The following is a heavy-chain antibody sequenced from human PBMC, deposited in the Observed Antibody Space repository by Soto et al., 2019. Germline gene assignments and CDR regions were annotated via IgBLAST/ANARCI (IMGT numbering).Heavy chain of an antibody. Sequence: QVQLVESGGGDVQPGTSLRLSCVASGFTFTNNGMHWVRQAPGKGLEWVALVSHDGRKTFYADSVKGRLTIYRDNSKNTVYLHRSNLRPEDTAVYQCAKDLRQGASGATVYGMDVWGQGTKVTVSS. CDR3: AKDLRQGASGATVYGMDV. CDR1: GFTFTNNG. D-gene: IGHD5-12*01. CDR2: VSHDGRKT. J-gene: IGHJ6*02. V-gene: IGHV3-30*18.